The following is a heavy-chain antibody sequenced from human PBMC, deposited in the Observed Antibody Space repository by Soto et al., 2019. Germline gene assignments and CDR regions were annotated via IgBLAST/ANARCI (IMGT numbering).Heavy chain of an antibody. D-gene: IGHD1-26*01. CDR2: ISTTGAYI. V-gene: IGHV3-21*01. J-gene: IGHJ5*02. Sequence: SLRLSCLASGFTLSDYNMNWVRQAPGKGLEWLSSISTTGAYIHYAASVKGRFAISRDNAKSTVYLQMSSLRGEDTAIYYCARDRHSGSYSWFHPWGQGTLVTVSS. CDR3: ARDRHSGSYSWFHP. CDR1: GFTLSDYN.